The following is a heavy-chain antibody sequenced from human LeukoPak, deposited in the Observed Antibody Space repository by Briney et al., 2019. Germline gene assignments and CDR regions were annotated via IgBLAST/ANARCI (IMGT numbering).Heavy chain of an antibody. CDR2: IYYSGST. V-gene: IGHV4-39*01. CDR1: GGSISSSSYY. J-gene: IGHJ4*02. Sequence: PSETLSLTCTVSGGSISSSSYYWGWIRQPPGKGLEWIGSIYYSGSTYYNPSLKSRVTISVDTSKNQFSLKLSSVTAADTAVYYCARLDIVVVPAAILEMSYYFDYWGQGTLVTVSS. CDR3: ARLDIVVVPAAILEMSYYFDY. D-gene: IGHD2-2*02.